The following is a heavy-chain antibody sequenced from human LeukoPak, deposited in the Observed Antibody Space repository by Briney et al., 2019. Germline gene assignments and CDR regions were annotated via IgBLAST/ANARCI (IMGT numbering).Heavy chain of an antibody. Sequence: ASVKVSCKASGGTFSSYAISWVRQAPGQGLEWMGWINPNSGGTNYAQKFQGRVTMTRDTSISTAYMELTSLTSDDTAVYYCATGRELEYSSSSDRTFDYWGQGTLVTFSS. D-gene: IGHD6-6*01. V-gene: IGHV1-2*02. J-gene: IGHJ4*02. CDR1: GGTFSSYA. CDR3: ATGRELEYSSSSDRTFDY. CDR2: INPNSGGT.